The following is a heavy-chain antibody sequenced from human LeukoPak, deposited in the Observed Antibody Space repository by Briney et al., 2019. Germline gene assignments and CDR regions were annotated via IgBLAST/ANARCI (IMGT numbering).Heavy chain of an antibody. CDR2: ISYDGSNK. CDR3: AKDGLYSSSSAFDI. D-gene: IGHD6-6*01. J-gene: IGHJ3*02. Sequence: GGSLRLSCAASGFTFSSYAMHWVRQAPGKGLEWVAVISYDGSNKYYADSVKGRFTISRDNSKNTLYLQMNSLRAEDTAVYYCAKDGLYSSSSAFDIWGQGTMVTVSS. V-gene: IGHV3-30-3*01. CDR1: GFTFSSYA.